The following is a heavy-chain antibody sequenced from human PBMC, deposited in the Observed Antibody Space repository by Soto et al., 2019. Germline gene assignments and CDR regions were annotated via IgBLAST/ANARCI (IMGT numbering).Heavy chain of an antibody. CDR3: ARVRDWFDP. CDR2: IDHSGYT. D-gene: IGHD3-3*01. V-gene: IGHV4-34*01. Sequence: PSETLCLTCAVYGGSFSGYYWNWIRQPRGKVLEWIGEIDHSGYTNYSPSLKSRVTISVDTSKNQFSLRLTSVTAADTAVYYCARVRDWFDPWGQGTLVTVSS. J-gene: IGHJ5*02. CDR1: GGSFSGYY.